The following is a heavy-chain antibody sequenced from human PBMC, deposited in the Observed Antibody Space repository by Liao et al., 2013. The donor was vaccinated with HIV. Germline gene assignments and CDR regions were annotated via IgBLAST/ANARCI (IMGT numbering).Heavy chain of an antibody. D-gene: IGHD4-23*01. CDR1: GGSISSYY. CDR2: IYTGMSTTGTT. J-gene: IGHJ5*02. V-gene: IGHV4-4*08. CDR3: ARSMVIRPNWFDP. Sequence: QVQLQESGPGLVKPSETLSLTCTVSGGSISSYYWSWIRQPPGKGLEWIGHIYTGMSTTGTTNYNPSLKSRVTISVDTSKNQFSLKLSSVTAADTAVYYCARSMVIRPNWFDPWGQGTLVTVSS.